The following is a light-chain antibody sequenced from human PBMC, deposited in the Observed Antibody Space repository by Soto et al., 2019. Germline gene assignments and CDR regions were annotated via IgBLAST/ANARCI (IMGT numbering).Light chain of an antibody. Sequence: EIVLTQSPCTLSLSPGERATLSCRASQSVSTNLAWYQQKPGQSPRLLIYGASTRATGIPARFSGSGSGTEFTLTISSLQSEDFAVYYCQHYNNWPSWTFGQGTKVDIK. V-gene: IGKV3-15*01. CDR3: QHYNNWPSWT. CDR2: GAS. CDR1: QSVSTN. J-gene: IGKJ1*01.